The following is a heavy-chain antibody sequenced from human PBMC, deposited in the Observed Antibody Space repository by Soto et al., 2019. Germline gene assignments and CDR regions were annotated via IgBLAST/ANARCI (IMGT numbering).Heavy chain of an antibody. CDR2: IYHSGST. D-gene: IGHD3-22*01. Sequence: SETLSLTCAAYGGSFIGYYWTFIRHPPLKWLEWIVEIYHSGSTNYNPSLKSRVTISVDTSKNLFSLNLRSVTAADTAVYYCARDETYYYDSSGSGDYYGMDVWGQGTTVTVSS. CDR3: ARDETYYYDSSGSGDYYGMDV. CDR1: GGSFIGYY. J-gene: IGHJ6*02. V-gene: IGHV4-34*01.